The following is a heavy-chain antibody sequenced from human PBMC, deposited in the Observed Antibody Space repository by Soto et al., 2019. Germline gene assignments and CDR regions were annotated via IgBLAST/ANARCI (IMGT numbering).Heavy chain of an antibody. CDR2: IYHSGST. Sequence: SETLSLTCAVSGGSISSSNWWSWVRQPPGKGLEWIGEIYHSGSTNYNPSLKSRVTISVDKSKNQFSLKLCSVTAADTAVYYCARGSSIAGLYYGMDVWGQGTTVTVSS. D-gene: IGHD6-6*01. J-gene: IGHJ6*02. V-gene: IGHV4-4*02. CDR1: GGSISSSNW. CDR3: ARGSSIAGLYYGMDV.